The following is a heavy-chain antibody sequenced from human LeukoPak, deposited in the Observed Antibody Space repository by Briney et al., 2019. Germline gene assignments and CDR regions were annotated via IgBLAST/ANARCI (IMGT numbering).Heavy chain of an antibody. CDR1: GGSISSYY. V-gene: IGHV4-59*08. CDR3: ARLASGSYGPLTPFDY. CDR2: IYYSGST. D-gene: IGHD1-26*01. J-gene: IGHJ4*02. Sequence: SETLSLTCTVSGGSISSYYWSWIRQPPGKGLEWIGDIYYSGSTNYNPSLKSRVTISVDTSKNQFSLRLSSVTPADTAVYYSARLASGSYGPLTPFDYWGQGTLVTVSS.